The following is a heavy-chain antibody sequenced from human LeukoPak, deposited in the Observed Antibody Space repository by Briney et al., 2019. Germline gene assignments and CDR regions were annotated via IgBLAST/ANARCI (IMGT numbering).Heavy chain of an antibody. CDR2: IRYDGSNE. CDR3: AKGPPNYYYYYMDV. CDR1: GFSFSGYG. Sequence: TGGSLRLSCAASGFSFSGYGMHWVRQAPGKGLEWVAFIRYDGSNEYYADSVKGRFTISRDKSKNTLSLQMNGLRVEDTAVYYCAKGPPNYYYYYMDVWGKGTTVTVSS. V-gene: IGHV3-30*02. J-gene: IGHJ6*03.